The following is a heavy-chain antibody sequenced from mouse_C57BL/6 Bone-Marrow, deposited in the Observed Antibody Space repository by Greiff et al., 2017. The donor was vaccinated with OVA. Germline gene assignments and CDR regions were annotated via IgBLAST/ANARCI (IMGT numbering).Heavy chain of an antibody. V-gene: IGHV1-26*01. CDR2: INPNNGGT. CDR1: GYTFTDYY. CDR3: ARRAVVAGDY. J-gene: IGHJ4*01. D-gene: IGHD1-1*01. Sequence: VQLKESGPELVKPGASVKISCKASGYTFTDYYMNWVKQSHGKSLEWIGDINPNNGGTSYNQKFKGKATLTVDKSSSTAYMELRSLTSEDSAVYYCARRAVVAGDYWGQGTSVTVSS.